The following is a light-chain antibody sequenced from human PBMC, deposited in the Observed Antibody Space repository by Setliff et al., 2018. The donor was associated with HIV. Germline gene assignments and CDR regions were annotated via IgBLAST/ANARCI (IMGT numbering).Light chain of an antibody. J-gene: IGLJ1*01. Sequence: QSVLTQPASVSGSPGQSITISCTGTSSDVGNYNYVSWYQQHPGKAPKLMIYEVTYRPSGASNRFSGSKSGNTASLTISGLQAEDEADYYCSSYTTNTTFVFGTGTKVTVL. CDR1: SSDVGNYNY. CDR3: SSYTTNTTFV. CDR2: EVT. V-gene: IGLV2-14*01.